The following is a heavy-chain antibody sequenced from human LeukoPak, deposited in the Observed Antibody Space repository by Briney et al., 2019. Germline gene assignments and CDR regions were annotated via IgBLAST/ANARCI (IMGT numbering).Heavy chain of an antibody. D-gene: IGHD2-2*01. CDR2: ISGSGGST. J-gene: IGHJ4*02. CDR3: AKNQLLTLTYYLDY. CDR1: GFSFSSYA. V-gene: IGHV3-23*01. Sequence: GGSLRLSCAASGFSFSSYAMSWVRQAPGKGLEWVSAISGSGGSTYYADSVKGRFTISRDNSKNTLYLQMNSLRAEDTAVYYCAKNQLLTLTYYLDYWGQGTLVTVSS.